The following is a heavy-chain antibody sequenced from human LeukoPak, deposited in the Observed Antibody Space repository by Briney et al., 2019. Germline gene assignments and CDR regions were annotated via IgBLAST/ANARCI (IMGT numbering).Heavy chain of an antibody. Sequence: GRSLRLSCSASGFTFSSYAMSWVRQAPAKGLDWVGFIRSKDYGGTTEYAASVQGRFTISRDDSKTIAYLQMNSLKTEDSAVYYCTRPYCSGGTCYRSFDYWGQGTVVTVSS. J-gene: IGHJ4*02. CDR2: IRSKDYGGTT. D-gene: IGHD2-15*01. CDR3: TRPYCSGGTCYRSFDY. V-gene: IGHV3-49*04. CDR1: GFTFSSYA.